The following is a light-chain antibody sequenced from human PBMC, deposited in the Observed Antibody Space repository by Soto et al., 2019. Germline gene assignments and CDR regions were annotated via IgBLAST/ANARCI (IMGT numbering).Light chain of an antibody. J-gene: IGKJ2*01. CDR3: EQYSTFPYT. CDR2: KAS. CDR1: QSISNW. V-gene: IGKV1-5*03. Sequence: DIQMTQSPSTLSASVGDRVTITCRASQSISNWLAWYQQKPGKAPKLLIYKASDLESGVPSRFSGSESGTEFTLTISSLQADDFATYYCEQYSTFPYTFGQGTKLEIK.